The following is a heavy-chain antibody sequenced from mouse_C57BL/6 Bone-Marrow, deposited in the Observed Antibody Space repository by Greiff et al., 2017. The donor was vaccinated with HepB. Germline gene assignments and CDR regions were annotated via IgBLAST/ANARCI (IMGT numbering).Heavy chain of an antibody. CDR3: ARRGITTVVAHFDY. Sequence: VHLVESGAELARPGASVKLSCKASGYTFTSYGISWVKQRTGQGLEWIGEIYPRSGNTYYNEKFKGKATLTADKSSSTAYMELRSLTSEDSAVYFCARRGITTVVAHFDYWGQGTTLTVSS. J-gene: IGHJ2*01. CDR1: GYTFTSYG. CDR2: IYPRSGNT. V-gene: IGHV1-81*01. D-gene: IGHD1-1*01.